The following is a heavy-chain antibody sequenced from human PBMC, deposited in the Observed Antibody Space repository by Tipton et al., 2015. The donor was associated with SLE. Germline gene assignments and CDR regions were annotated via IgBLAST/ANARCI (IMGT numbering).Heavy chain of an antibody. V-gene: IGHV4-34*01. CDR2: INHSVTT. J-gene: IGHJ5*02. CDR1: GGSFKTYY. Sequence: TLSLTCAVYGGSFKTYYWSWIRQPPGKGLEWTGEINHSVTTNYNPSLTSRVPISVDTSKNQFSLTLSSVTAADTAVYYCTSFAGWFDPWGQGTLVTVSS. CDR3: TSFAGWFDP.